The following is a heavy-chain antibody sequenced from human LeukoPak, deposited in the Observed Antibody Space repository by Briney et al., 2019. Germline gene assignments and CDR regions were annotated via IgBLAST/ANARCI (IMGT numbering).Heavy chain of an antibody. CDR2: ISDDGSSQ. CDR3: ARADSSSWHNFNY. Sequence: PGRSLRLSCASSGFTFRIYTMHWVRQAPCKGLEWVSVISDDGSSQYYVDSVKGRFTISRDNSKNTLYLQMNSLRVEDTAVYYCARADSSSWHNFNYWGQGTLDTVSS. V-gene: IGHV3-30-3*01. J-gene: IGHJ4*02. CDR1: GFTFRIYT. D-gene: IGHD6-13*01.